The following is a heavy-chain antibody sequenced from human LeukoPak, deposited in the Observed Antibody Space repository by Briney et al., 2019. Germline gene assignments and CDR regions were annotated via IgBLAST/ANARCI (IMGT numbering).Heavy chain of an antibody. CDR1: GGSISSGSYH. CDR3: ARSVGPAQYSYRPWWFDP. V-gene: IGHV4-61*02. Sequence: PSQTLSLTCTVSGGSISSGSYHWSWIRQPAGKALEWIGSIYYSGSTYYNPSLKSRVTISVDTSKNQFSLKLSSVTAADTAVYYCARSVGPAQYSYRPWWFDPWGQGTLVTVSS. D-gene: IGHD5-18*01. CDR2: IYYSGST. J-gene: IGHJ5*02.